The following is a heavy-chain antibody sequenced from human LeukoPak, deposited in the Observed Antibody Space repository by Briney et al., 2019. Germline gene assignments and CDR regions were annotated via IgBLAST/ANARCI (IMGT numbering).Heavy chain of an antibody. CDR1: GGYIGRYY. D-gene: IGHD1-14*01. CDR2: IYYSGTT. J-gene: IGHJ3*02. Sequence: SETLSLTCTVSGGYIGRYYWSWIRQPPGKGLEWIGHIYYSGTTTYNPSLKSRVIISVDTSKNQFSLKFNSVTAADAAVYYCARDHVPDLRTTGGCDIWGQGTMVTVSS. V-gene: IGHV4-59*01. CDR3: ARDHVPDLRTTGGCDI.